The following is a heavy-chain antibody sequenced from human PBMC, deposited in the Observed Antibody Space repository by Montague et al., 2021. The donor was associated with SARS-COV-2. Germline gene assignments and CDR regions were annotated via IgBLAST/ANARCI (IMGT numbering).Heavy chain of an antibody. CDR3: ARDYDDYLDF. V-gene: IGHV4-39*01. Sequence: SETLSLTCTVSGGSIRSSSFYWGWIRQPPGKGLEGIGSISSSGYTYYNPSLKCRVTIFVDTSKNQFSLKLSSVTAADTAVYYCARDYDDYLDFWGQGNLVTVSS. CDR1: GGSIRSSSFY. J-gene: IGHJ4*02. CDR2: ISSSGYT. D-gene: IGHD4-17*01.